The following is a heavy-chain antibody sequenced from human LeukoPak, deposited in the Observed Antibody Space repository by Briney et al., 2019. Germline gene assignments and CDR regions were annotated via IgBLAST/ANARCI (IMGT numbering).Heavy chain of an antibody. D-gene: IGHD2-15*01. CDR2: ISSSSSTI. Sequence: GGSLRLSCAASGFTFSNAWMSWVRQAPGKGLEWVSYISSSSSTIYYADSVKGRFTISRDNAKNSLYLQMNSLRAEDTAVYYCARARCSGGSCYNSFWGQGTLVTVSS. CDR3: ARARCSGGSCYNSF. CDR1: GFTFSNAW. J-gene: IGHJ4*02. V-gene: IGHV3-48*01.